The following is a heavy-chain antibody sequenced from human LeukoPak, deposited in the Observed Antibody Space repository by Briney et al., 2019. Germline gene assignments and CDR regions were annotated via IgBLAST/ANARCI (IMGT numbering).Heavy chain of an antibody. CDR2: ISYDGSNK. CDR1: GFTFSSYG. Sequence: GGSLRLSCAASGFTFSSYGMHWVRQAPGKGLEWVAVISYDGSNKYYADSVKGRFTISRDNSKNTLYLQMNSLRAEDTAVYYCARVYYGSGSYSFDYWGQGTLVTVSS. V-gene: IGHV3-30*03. D-gene: IGHD3-10*01. J-gene: IGHJ4*02. CDR3: ARVYYGSGSYSFDY.